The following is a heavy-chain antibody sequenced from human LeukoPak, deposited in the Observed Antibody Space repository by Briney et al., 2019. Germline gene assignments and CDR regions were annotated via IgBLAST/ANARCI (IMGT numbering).Heavy chain of an antibody. CDR3: AKDTIPRIAVAGGGRFDP. Sequence: GGSLRLSCAASRFTFSTYGMHWVRQAPGKGLEGVAVISHDGSNEYYADSVKGRFTISRDNSKNTLYLQMNSLRAEDTAVYYCAKDTIPRIAVAGGGRFDPWGQGTLVTVSS. V-gene: IGHV3-30*18. CDR2: ISHDGSNE. J-gene: IGHJ5*02. D-gene: IGHD6-19*01. CDR1: RFTFSTYG.